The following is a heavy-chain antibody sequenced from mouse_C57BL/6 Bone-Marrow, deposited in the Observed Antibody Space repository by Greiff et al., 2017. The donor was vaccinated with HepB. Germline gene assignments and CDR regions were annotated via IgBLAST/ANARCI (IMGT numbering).Heavy chain of an antibody. V-gene: IGHV1-81*01. D-gene: IGHD1-1*01. CDR3: ARGGGSSSLLGFDV. Sequence: VQLQQSGAELARPGASVKLSCKASGYTFTSYGISWVKQRTGQGLEWIGEIYPRSGNTYYNEKFKGKATLTADKSSSTAYMELRSLTSEDSAVYFCARGGGSSSLLGFDVWHRDHGHRLL. CDR1: GYTFTSYG. CDR2: IYPRSGNT. J-gene: IGHJ1*03.